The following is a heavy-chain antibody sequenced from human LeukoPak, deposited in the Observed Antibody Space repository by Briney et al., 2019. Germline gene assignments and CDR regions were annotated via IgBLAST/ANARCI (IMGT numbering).Heavy chain of an antibody. Sequence: PGASVKVSCKASGYTFTDYYVLWVRQAPGQGPEWMGWINPNSGGTNYAQNFKGRVAMTRDTSISTAYMELSSLTSDDTAVYYCGRDLPKTGYVGAIDFWGQGTMVTVSS. D-gene: IGHD5-12*01. CDR2: INPNSGGT. CDR1: GYTFTDYY. CDR3: GRDLPKTGYVGAIDF. V-gene: IGHV1-2*02. J-gene: IGHJ3*01.